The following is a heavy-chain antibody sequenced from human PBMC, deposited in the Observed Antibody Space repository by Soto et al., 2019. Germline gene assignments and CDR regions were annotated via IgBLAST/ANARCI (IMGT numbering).Heavy chain of an antibody. Sequence: ASVKVSGKASGYTFTSYAMHWVRQAPGQRLEWMGWINAGNGNTKYSQKFQGRVTITRDTSASTAYMELSSLRSEDTAVYYCARGDSSSWINWFDPWGQGTLVTVSS. D-gene: IGHD6-13*01. V-gene: IGHV1-3*01. CDR1: GYTFTSYA. CDR3: ARGDSSSWINWFDP. CDR2: INAGNGNT. J-gene: IGHJ5*02.